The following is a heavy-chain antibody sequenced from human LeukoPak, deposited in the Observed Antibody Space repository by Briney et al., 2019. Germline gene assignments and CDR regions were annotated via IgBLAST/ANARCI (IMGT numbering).Heavy chain of an antibody. J-gene: IGHJ4*02. D-gene: IGHD3-3*01. CDR2: IKGKTAAGAP. V-gene: IGHV3-15*01. CDR3: ITGDYDFWSGFYSPNHYFDY. CDR1: GSTFNSAW. Sequence: AGGSLRLSCAASGSTFNSAWMSWVRQAPGKGLEWVGRIKGKTAAGAPDYVASVKGRFTISRDDSKNTLFLQMNSLKTEDTAVYYCITGDYDFWSGFYSPNHYFDYWGQGTLVTVSS.